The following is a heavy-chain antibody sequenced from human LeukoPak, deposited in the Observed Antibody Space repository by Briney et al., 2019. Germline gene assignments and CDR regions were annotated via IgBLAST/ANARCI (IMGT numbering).Heavy chain of an antibody. CDR1: GFTLSSYA. J-gene: IGHJ4*02. CDR3: ARERVSSSWHYYFDY. CDR2: ISSSSSYI. D-gene: IGHD6-13*01. V-gene: IGHV3-21*01. Sequence: PGGSLRLSCAASGFTLSSYAMSWVRQAPGKGLEWVSSISSSSSYIYYADSVKGRFTISRDNAKNSLYLQMNSLRAEDTAVYYCARERVSSSWHYYFDYWGQGTLVTVSS.